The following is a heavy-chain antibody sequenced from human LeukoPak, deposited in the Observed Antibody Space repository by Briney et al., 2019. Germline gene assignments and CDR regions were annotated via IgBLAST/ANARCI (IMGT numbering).Heavy chain of an antibody. V-gene: IGHV4-38-2*01. J-gene: IGHJ3*02. CDR1: GYSISSGYY. CDR3: ASPANAFDI. Sequence: SETLSLTCAVSGYSISSGYYWGWIRQPPGKGLEWIGSIYHSGSTYYNPSLKCRVTISVDTSKNQFSLKLSSVTAADTAVYYCASPANAFDIWGQGTMVTVSS. CDR2: IYHSGST.